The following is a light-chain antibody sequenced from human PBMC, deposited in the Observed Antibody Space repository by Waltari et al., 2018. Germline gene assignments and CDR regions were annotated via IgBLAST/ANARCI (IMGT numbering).Light chain of an antibody. CDR2: SNN. V-gene: IGLV1-44*01. CDR1: SSNIGSNT. Sequence: QSVLTQPPSASGTPGQRVTISCSGSSSNIGSNTVNCYQQLPGTAPKRPIYSNNRRPPVVPDRFSGSKSGTAASLAIRGLQSGDEADYYCAAWDDSLNGVVFGGGTKLTVL. CDR3: AAWDDSLNGVV. J-gene: IGLJ2*01.